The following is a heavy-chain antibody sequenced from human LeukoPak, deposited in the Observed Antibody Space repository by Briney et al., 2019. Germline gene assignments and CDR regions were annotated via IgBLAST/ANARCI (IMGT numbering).Heavy chain of an antibody. Sequence: GSLRLSCAASGFTFSTYWMHWVRQAPGKGLEWLTFIQSDGRNSFYADSVKGRFTISRDNSRNTVYLQLNRLRTEDTALYYCARDFAWAQDYWGQGTLVIVSS. CDR2: IQSDGRNS. CDR3: ARDFAWAQDY. V-gene: IGHV3-30*02. J-gene: IGHJ4*02. CDR1: GFTFSTYW.